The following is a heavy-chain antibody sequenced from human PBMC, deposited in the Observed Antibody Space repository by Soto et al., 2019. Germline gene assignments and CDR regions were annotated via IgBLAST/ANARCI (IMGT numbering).Heavy chain of an antibody. Sequence: QVRLEQSGPEVKKTGASVKVSCKASGYTFTSYGISWVRQAPGQGLEWMGWINIYSGDANYAQRCQDRVTMTRDTSTNTVYMEMRSLRSDDTAVYYGAKALYYYDNSGLAYWGQGTLVTVSS. V-gene: IGHV1-18*01. CDR1: GYTFTSYG. J-gene: IGHJ4*02. CDR3: AKALYYYDNSGLAY. D-gene: IGHD3-22*01. CDR2: INIYSGDA.